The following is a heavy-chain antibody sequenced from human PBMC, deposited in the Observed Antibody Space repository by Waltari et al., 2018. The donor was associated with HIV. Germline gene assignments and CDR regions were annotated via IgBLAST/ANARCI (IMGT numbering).Heavy chain of an antibody. D-gene: IGHD1-26*01. CDR1: GFTFGNFG. CDR2: ISFEGRNE. CDR3: AKEGWELLQFGYYFDY. Sequence: QVQRVESGGGVVQPGKSMSLSCAASGFTFGNFGIHWVRQAPGKGLDWVAVISFEGRNEYYADSVKGRFTISRDNSKNTVYLQMNSLRADDTAVYYCAKEGWELLQFGYYFDYWGQGTPVTVSS. J-gene: IGHJ4*02. V-gene: IGHV3-30*18.